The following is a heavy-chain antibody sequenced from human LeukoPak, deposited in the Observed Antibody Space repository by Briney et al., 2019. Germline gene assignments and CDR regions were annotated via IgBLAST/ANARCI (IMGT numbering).Heavy chain of an antibody. CDR1: GGSISSFY. CDR3: ARGAMAAAGLLFDY. V-gene: IGHV4-4*07. Sequence: SETLSLTCTVSGGSISSFYWSWIRQPAGKGLEWIGRISTSGSTTYNPSLQSRVTMSVDTSKNQFSLNLSSVTAADTAVYYCARGAMAAAGLLFDYWGQGTLVTVSS. CDR2: ISTSGST. D-gene: IGHD6-13*01. J-gene: IGHJ4*02.